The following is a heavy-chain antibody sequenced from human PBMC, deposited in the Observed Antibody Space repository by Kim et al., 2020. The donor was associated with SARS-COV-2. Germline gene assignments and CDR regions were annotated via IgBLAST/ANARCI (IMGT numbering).Heavy chain of an antibody. V-gene: IGHV3-21*01. D-gene: IGHD6-6*01. Sequence: YIAEPVQSRFTISRDTTQNSVYMQMDGLRAEDTAMYYCTRRTYSSSPFDPWGQGTLVTVSS. J-gene: IGHJ5*02. CDR3: TRRTYSSSPFDP.